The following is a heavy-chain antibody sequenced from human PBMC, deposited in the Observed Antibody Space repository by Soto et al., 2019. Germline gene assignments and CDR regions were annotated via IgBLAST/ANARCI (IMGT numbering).Heavy chain of an antibody. CDR1: GYTFTRSG. CDR3: ARAVAVAADFDY. V-gene: IGHV1-18*01. Sequence: ASVKVSCKASGYTFTRSGISWVRQAPGQGLEWMGWINTYNGDTNYAQTFQGRVTMTTDTSTSTAHMELSSLRSEDTAVYYCARAVAVAADFDYWGQGTLVTVSS. D-gene: IGHD6-19*01. J-gene: IGHJ4*02. CDR2: INTYNGDT.